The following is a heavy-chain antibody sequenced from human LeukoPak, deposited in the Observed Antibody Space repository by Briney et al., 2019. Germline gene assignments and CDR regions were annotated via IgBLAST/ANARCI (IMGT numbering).Heavy chain of an antibody. CDR1: GGSIRNYY. Sequence: SETLSLTCTVSGGSIRNYYWSWIRQPPGKGLEWIGYIYYSGSTNYNPSLKSRVTIPVDTSKNQFSLKLSSVTAADTAVYYCARLNYGDDSGAFDIWGQGTIITVSS. V-gene: IGHV4-59*01. J-gene: IGHJ3*02. CDR2: IYYSGST. D-gene: IGHD4-17*01. CDR3: ARLNYGDDSGAFDI.